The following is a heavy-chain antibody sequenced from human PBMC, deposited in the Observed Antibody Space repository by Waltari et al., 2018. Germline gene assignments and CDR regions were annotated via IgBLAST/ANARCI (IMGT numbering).Heavy chain of an antibody. Sequence: QVQLQESGPGLVKPSETLSLTCAVSGYSLSSASYWGWVRQPPGRGLEWIGSIYHSGSTYYNPSLKSRVTISVDTSKNQFSLKLSSVTAADTAVYYCARDGVVVVPAAIPYGMDVWGQGTTVTVSS. D-gene: IGHD2-2*01. V-gene: IGHV4-38-2*02. J-gene: IGHJ6*02. CDR3: ARDGVVVVPAAIPYGMDV. CDR2: IYHSGST. CDR1: GYSLSSASY.